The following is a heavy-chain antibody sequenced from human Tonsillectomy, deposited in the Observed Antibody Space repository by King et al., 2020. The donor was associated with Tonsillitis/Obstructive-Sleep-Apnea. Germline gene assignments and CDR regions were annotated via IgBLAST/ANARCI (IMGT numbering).Heavy chain of an antibody. V-gene: IGHV3-30*04. D-gene: IGHD2-2*01. J-gene: IGHJ4*02. Sequence: VQLVESGGGVVQPGRSLRLSCAASGFTFSSYAMHWVRQAPGKGLEWVAVISYDGSDKFYADSVKGRFSISRDNSKNTQYLQMNSLRAGDTAVYYCARGLGVVPANMTCPGYWGQGTLVTVSS. CDR3: ARGLGVVPANMTCPGY. CDR1: GFTFSSYA. CDR2: ISYDGSDK.